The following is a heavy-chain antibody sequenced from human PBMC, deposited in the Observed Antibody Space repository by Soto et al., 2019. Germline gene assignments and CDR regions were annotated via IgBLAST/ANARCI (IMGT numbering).Heavy chain of an antibody. CDR2: MFDSGST. Sequence: SEARCVRCTGSGGFMSRSGDFGCWIRQAPEEGLEWIGSMFDSGSTYYNPSLKSRVTISVDTSKNQFSLKLSSVTAADTAVYYCAKSGEWLQSTFASWGQGTLVT. CDR3: AKSGEWLQSTFAS. V-gene: IGHV4-39*01. D-gene: IGHD5-12*01. J-gene: IGHJ5*01. CDR1: GGFMSRSGDF.